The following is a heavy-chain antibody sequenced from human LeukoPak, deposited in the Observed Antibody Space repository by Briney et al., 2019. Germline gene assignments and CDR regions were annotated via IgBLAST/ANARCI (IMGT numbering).Heavy chain of an antibody. CDR1: GFTVSSNY. Sequence: GGSLRLSCGASGFTVSSNYMSWVRRAPGKGLEGVAYISSRGSTIDYAGSVKGRFTISTDNPTNPLSLQTNSLTAEDTAAHHCAELGITRTGGVWGTGTTVTISS. J-gene: IGHJ6*04. CDR2: ISSRGSTI. CDR3: AELGITRTGGV. D-gene: IGHD3-10*01. V-gene: IGHV3-11*04.